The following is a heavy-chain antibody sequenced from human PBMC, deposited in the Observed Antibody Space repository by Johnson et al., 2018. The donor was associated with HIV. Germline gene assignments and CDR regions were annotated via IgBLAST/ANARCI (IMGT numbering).Heavy chain of an antibody. Sequence: VQLVESGGGVVPPGRSLRLSCAASGFTFSSYGMHWVRQAPGKGLEWVAVISYDGSNKYYADSAKGRFTISRDNSKNTLYLQMNSLRAEETAVYYCAKDRTFGGPKNAFDIWGQGTMVTVSS. D-gene: IGHD3-16*01. V-gene: IGHV3-30*18. CDR3: AKDRTFGGPKNAFDI. J-gene: IGHJ3*02. CDR2: ISYDGSNK. CDR1: GFTFSSYG.